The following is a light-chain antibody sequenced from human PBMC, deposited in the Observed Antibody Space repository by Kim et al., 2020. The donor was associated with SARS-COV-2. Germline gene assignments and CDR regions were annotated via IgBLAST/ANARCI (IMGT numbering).Light chain of an antibody. Sequence: DIQMTQSPPSLSVSIGDRITITCQASEDIDKYLNWYQQKPGKAPKLLIYDASNLEPGVSSRFSGSGSGTDFTFTISSLQPEDIATYYCQMYDKLPPSLIFGQGTRLEIK. CDR2: DAS. CDR1: EDIDKY. V-gene: IGKV1-33*01. CDR3: QMYDKLPPSLI. J-gene: IGKJ5*01.